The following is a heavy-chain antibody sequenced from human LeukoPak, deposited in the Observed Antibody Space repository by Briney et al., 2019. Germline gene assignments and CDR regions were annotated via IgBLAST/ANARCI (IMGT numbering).Heavy chain of an antibody. CDR2: ISGSGGST. D-gene: IGHD5-18*01. CDR3: ARDEDLDTALIKRGFDY. V-gene: IGHV3-23*01. CDR1: GFTFSSYA. Sequence: PGGSLRLSCAASGFTFSSYAMSWVRQAPGKGLEWVSAISGSGGSTYYADSVKGRFTISRDNSKNTLYLQINSLRVEDTAVYYCARDEDLDTALIKRGFDYWGQGTLVTVSS. J-gene: IGHJ4*02.